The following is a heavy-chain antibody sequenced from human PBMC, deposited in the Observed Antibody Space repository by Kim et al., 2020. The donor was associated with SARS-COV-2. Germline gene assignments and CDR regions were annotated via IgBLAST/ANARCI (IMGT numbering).Heavy chain of an antibody. J-gene: IGHJ6*02. CDR3: ARDQYYGSNYYYGMDV. CDR1: GYTFTSYA. CDR2: INAGNGNT. V-gene: IGHV1-3*01. Sequence: ASVKVSCKASGYTFTSYAMHWVRQAPGQRLEWMGWINAGNGNTKYSQKFQGRVTITRDTSASTAYMELSSLRSEDTAVYYCARDQYYGSNYYYGMDVWGQGTTVTVS. D-gene: IGHD3-10*01.